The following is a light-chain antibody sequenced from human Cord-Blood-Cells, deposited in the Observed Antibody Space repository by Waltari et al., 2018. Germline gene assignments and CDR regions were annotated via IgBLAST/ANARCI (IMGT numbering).Light chain of an antibody. CDR1: QGIGSY. Sequence: DIQLTQSPSFLSASVGDRVTITCRASQGIGSYLAWYQQKPGKAPKLPIYAASTLQSGVPSRFSGSGSGTEFTLTISSLQPEDFATYYCQQLNSYPWTFGQGTKVEIK. J-gene: IGKJ1*01. V-gene: IGKV1-9*01. CDR2: AAS. CDR3: QQLNSYPWT.